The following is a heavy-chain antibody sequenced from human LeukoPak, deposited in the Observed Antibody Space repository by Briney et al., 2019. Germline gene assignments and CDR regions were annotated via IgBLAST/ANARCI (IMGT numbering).Heavy chain of an antibody. D-gene: IGHD1-26*01. V-gene: IGHV1-46*01. CDR2: VNLSGGFT. CDR3: ARAHSGNYREDWFDP. Sequence: ASVKVSCKASGYSFTSHYMNWVRQAPGQGLEWLGVVNLSGGFTAYAQKFQGRVTMTWDMSTGTVYMELGSLRSEDTAVYYCARAHSGNYREDWFDPWGQGTLVTVSS. CDR1: GYSFTSHY. J-gene: IGHJ5*02.